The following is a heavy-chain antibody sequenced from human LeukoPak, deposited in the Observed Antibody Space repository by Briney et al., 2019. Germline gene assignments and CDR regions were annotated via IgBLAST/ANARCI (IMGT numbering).Heavy chain of an antibody. CDR2: TSHDGSYK. CDR3: AKDTVKVATIRRVPHYMDV. Sequence: PGGSLRLSCAASGFTFSSYAIHWVRQAPGKGLEWVALTSHDGSYKYYADSVKGRFTISRDNSKNTLYLQMNSLRAEDTALYYCAKDTVKVATIRRVPHYMDVWGKGTTVTISS. V-gene: IGHV3-30*04. CDR1: GFTFSSYA. D-gene: IGHD5-24*01. J-gene: IGHJ6*03.